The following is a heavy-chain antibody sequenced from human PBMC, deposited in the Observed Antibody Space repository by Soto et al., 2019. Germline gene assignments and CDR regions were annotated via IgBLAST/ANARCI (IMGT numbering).Heavy chain of an antibody. D-gene: IGHD3-16*02. CDR3: AKDFTVGDYVWGSYRPPEDYYYGMDV. CDR1: GFTFSSYG. Sequence: GGSLRLSCAASGFTFSSYGMHWVRQAPGKGLEWVAVISYDGSNKYYADSVKGRFTISRDNSKNTLYLQMNSLRAEDTAVYYCAKDFTVGDYVWGSYRPPEDYYYGMDVWGQGTTVTVSS. CDR2: ISYDGSNK. J-gene: IGHJ6*02. V-gene: IGHV3-30*18.